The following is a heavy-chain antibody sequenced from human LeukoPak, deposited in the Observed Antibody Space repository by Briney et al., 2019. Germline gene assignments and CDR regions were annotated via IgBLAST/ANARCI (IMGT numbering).Heavy chain of an antibody. J-gene: IGHJ4*02. CDR1: GYSFTNYW. V-gene: IGHV5-10-1*01. CDR3: ARGGYSYGPFDY. D-gene: IGHD5-18*01. Sequence: GESLKISCKGSGYSFTNYWISWVRQMAGKGLEWMGRIDPSDSYTNYSPSFQGHVTISADKSISTAYLQWSSLKASDTAIYYCARGGYSYGPFDYWGQGTLVTVSS. CDR2: IDPSDSYT.